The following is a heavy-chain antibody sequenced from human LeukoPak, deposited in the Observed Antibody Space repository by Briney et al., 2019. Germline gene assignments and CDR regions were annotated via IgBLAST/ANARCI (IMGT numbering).Heavy chain of an antibody. D-gene: IGHD2-15*01. Sequence: GGSLRLSCAASGFTFSSYSMIWVRQAPGKGLEWVSYINSSSSTIYYADSVKGRFTISRDNAKTSLYLQMNSLRAEDTAVYYCARDYCGGGTCYIFDLWGQGTLVAVSS. CDR2: INSSSSTI. J-gene: IGHJ4*02. CDR3: ARDYCGGGTCYIFDL. V-gene: IGHV3-48*04. CDR1: GFTFSSYS.